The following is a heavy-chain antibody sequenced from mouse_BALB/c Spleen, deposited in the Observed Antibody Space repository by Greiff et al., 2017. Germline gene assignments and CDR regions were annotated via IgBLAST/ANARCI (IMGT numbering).Heavy chain of an antibody. CDR2: IDPANGNT. J-gene: IGHJ3*01. Sequence: VHVKQSGAELVKPGASVKLSCTASGFNITDTYMHWVKQRPEQGLEWIGRIDPANGNTKYDPKFQGKATITADTSSNTAYLQLSSLTSEDTAVYYCARDSSGPQFAYWGQGTLVTVSA. CDR1: GFNITDTY. D-gene: IGHD3-2*01. CDR3: ARDSSGPQFAY. V-gene: IGHV14-3*02.